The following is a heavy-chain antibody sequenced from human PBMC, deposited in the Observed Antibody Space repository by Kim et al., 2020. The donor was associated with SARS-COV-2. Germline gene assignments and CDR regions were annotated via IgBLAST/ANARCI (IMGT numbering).Heavy chain of an antibody. Sequence: ADSVKGRFTISRDNSKNTLYLQMNSLRAEDTAVYYCAKLIAVAARKSGDVWGQGTTVTVSS. J-gene: IGHJ6*02. D-gene: IGHD6-19*01. V-gene: IGHV3-23*01. CDR3: AKLIAVAARKSGDV.